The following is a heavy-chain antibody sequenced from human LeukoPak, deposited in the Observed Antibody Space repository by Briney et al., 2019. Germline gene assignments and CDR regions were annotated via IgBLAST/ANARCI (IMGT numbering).Heavy chain of an antibody. Sequence: GGSLRLSCAASGIVFSDYYMTWVRQAPGKGLESISYISYTGRTIHYADSVKGRFTISRDNAQKSLYLQMNSLRADGTAVYYRARRTSLTGIIDLWGQGTVVSVSS. V-gene: IGHV3-11*04. D-gene: IGHD1-1*01. CDR1: GIVFSDYY. J-gene: IGHJ5*02. CDR3: ARRTSLTGIIDL. CDR2: ISYTGRTI.